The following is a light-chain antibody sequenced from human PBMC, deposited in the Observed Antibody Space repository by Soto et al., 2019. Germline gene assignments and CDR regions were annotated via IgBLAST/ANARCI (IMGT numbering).Light chain of an antibody. J-gene: IGKJ1*01. Sequence: EIVMTQSPATLSVSPWARATLSCSAIQSVTTNGAWYQQKPGQAPRLLIHGASTRATGIPARLSGSGSGTEFTLTITSLQSEDFALYHCQQYDNWTPRWTFGQGTKVDIK. V-gene: IGKV3-15*01. CDR3: QQYDNWTPRWT. CDR1: QSVTTN. CDR2: GAS.